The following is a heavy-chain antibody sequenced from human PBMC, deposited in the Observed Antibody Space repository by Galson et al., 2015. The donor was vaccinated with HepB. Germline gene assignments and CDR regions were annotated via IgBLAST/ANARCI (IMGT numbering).Heavy chain of an antibody. CDR2: IYPGDSDT. J-gene: IGHJ3*02. Sequence: QSGAEVKKPGESLKISCKGSGYIFTKYWIDWVRQMPGKGLEWMGIIYPGDSDTRYSPSFQGQVTFSADNSINTAYLQWNSLKASDTAMFYCATGGDSRGGAFDIWGQGTMVTVSS. V-gene: IGHV5-51*01. CDR1: GYIFTKYW. CDR3: ATGGDSRGGAFDI. D-gene: IGHD3-22*01.